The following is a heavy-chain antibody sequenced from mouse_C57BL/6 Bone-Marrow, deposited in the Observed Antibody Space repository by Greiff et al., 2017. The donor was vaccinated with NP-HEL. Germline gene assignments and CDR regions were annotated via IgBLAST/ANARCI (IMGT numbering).Heavy chain of an antibody. CDR2: ISSGSSTI. D-gene: IGHD2-5*01. CDR1: GFTFSDYG. Sequence: EVKVEESGGGLVKPGGSLKLSCAASGFTFSDYGMHWVRQAPEKGLEWVAYISSGSSTIYYADTVKGRFTISRDNAKNTLFLQMTSLRSEDTSMYYCARRGSNYDPLDAMDYWGQGTSVTVSS. V-gene: IGHV5-17*01. J-gene: IGHJ4*01. CDR3: ARRGSNYDPLDAMDY.